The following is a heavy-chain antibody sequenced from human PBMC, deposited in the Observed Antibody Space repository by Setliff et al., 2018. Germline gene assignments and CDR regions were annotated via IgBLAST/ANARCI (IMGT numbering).Heavy chain of an antibody. CDR1: GFAISSCW. CDR2: VNPDGSGK. Sequence: GGSLRLSCVASGFAISSCWMSWVRQAPGKGLEWVANVNPDGSGKYYVDSVKGRFTISRDNAKNSLYLQMDSLRVEDTAVYYCIDGRNRAWGVYWGQGTLVTVPQ. V-gene: IGHV3-7*01. CDR3: IDGRNRAWGVY. D-gene: IGHD7-27*01. J-gene: IGHJ4*02.